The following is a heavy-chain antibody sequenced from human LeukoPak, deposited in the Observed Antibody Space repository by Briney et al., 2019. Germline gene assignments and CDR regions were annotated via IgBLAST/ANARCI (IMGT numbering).Heavy chain of an antibody. J-gene: IGHJ4*02. D-gene: IGHD2-2*02. V-gene: IGHV3-30*02. CDR2: MRYDGSNK. CDR3: AKDGFCSSTSCYTLSFDY. CDR1: GFTFSSCG. Sequence: PGGSLRLSCAASGFTFSSCGMHWVRQAPGKGLEWVAFMRYDGSNKYYADSVKGRFTISRDNSKNTLYLQMNSLRAEDTAVYYCAKDGFCSSTSCYTLSFDYWGQGTLVTVSS.